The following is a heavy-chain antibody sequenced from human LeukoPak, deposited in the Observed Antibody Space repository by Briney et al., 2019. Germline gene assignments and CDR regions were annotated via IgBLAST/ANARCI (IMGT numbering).Heavy chain of an antibody. Sequence: ASVKVPCKASGYTFTSYGISWVRQAPGQGLEWMGWISAYNGNTNYAQKLQGRVTMTTDTSTSTAYMELRSLRSDDTAVYYCARDQTMITFGGVIASDAFDIWGQGTMVTVSS. CDR1: GYTFTSYG. D-gene: IGHD3-16*02. CDR2: ISAYNGNT. J-gene: IGHJ3*02. CDR3: ARDQTMITFGGVIASDAFDI. V-gene: IGHV1-18*01.